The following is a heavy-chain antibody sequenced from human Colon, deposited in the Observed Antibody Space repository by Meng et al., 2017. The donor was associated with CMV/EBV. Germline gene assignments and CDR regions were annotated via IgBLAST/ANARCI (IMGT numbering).Heavy chain of an antibody. CDR3: ARFRNTAMVSPFDY. CDR1: GFIFNNYW. D-gene: IGHD5-18*01. Sequence: GGSLRLSCAASGFIFNNYWMSWVRQAPGKGLEWVGNIKQDGSEIHYVDSVKGRFTISKDNAKNSLYLQMTSLRAEDTAVYFCARFRNTAMVSPFDYWGQGTLVTVSS. CDR2: IKQDGSEI. V-gene: IGHV3-7*01. J-gene: IGHJ4*02.